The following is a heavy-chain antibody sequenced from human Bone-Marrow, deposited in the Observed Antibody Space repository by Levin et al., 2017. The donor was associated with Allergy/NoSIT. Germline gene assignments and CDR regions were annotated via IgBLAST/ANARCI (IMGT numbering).Heavy chain of an antibody. D-gene: IGHD7-27*01. CDR3: ARDNRGTSDSSGGAYYFDY. V-gene: IGHV4-59*01. Sequence: SETLSLTCTVSGGSIRPYYWHWVRQPPGKGLEGIGYISFSATTSYNPALESRVTTSVHMSRNHFSLTLRSVTTADTAVYYFARDNRGTSDSSGGAYYFDYWGLGTRITVSS. J-gene: IGHJ4*01. CDR1: GGSIRPYY. CDR2: ISFSATT.